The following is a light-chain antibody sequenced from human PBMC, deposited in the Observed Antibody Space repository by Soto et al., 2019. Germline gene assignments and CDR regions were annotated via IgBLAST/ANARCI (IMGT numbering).Light chain of an antibody. CDR2: GAS. Sequence: EILMTQSPATLSVSPGERATLSCRASQSVSSYLAWYQQKPGQPPRLLIYGASTRATGIPARFSGSGSGTDFTLTISRLEPEDFAVYYCQQQGRSWITFGQGTRLEI. CDR3: QQQGRSWIT. V-gene: IGKV3-15*01. CDR1: QSVSSY. J-gene: IGKJ5*01.